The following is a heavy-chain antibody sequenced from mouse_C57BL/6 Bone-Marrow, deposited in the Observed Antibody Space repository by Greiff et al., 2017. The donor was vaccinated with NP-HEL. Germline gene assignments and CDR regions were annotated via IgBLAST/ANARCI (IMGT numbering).Heavy chain of an antibody. D-gene: IGHD1-1*01. CDR1: GYTFTSYG. Sequence: QVQLQQSGAELARPGASVKLSCKASGYTFTSYGISWVKQRTGQGLEWIGEIYPRSGNTYYNEKFKGKATLTADKSSSTAYMELRSLTSEDSAVYFCASEYYCGSSPPFAYWGQGTLVTVSA. CDR2: IYPRSGNT. J-gene: IGHJ3*01. CDR3: ASEYYCGSSPPFAY. V-gene: IGHV1-81*01.